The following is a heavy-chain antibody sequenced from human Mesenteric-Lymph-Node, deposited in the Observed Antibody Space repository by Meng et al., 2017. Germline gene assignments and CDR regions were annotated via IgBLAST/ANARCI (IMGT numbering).Heavy chain of an antibody. D-gene: IGHD6-6*01. CDR3: AHNVPAARYFDY. Sequence: SGPTLVKPTQTLTLTCTFSGFSLTTRGVGVGWIRQPPGKALEWLSLIYWNDDKRYSPSLKSRLTITKDTSKNQVVLPMTNMNPVDTATYYCAHNVPAARYFDYWGQGTVVTVSS. CDR1: GFSLTTRGVG. CDR2: IYWNDDK. V-gene: IGHV2-5*01. J-gene: IGHJ4*02.